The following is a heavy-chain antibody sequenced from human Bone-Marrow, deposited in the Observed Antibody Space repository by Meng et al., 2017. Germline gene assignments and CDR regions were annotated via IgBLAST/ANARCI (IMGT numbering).Heavy chain of an antibody. Sequence: SETLSLTCTVSGGSISSYYWSWIRQPAGKGLEWIGRIYTSGSTNYNPSLKSRVTMSVDTSKNQFSLKLSSVTAADTAVYSCARDKAVAGILRWFDPWGQGTLVTVSS. V-gene: IGHV4-4*07. J-gene: IGHJ5*02. CDR3: ARDKAVAGILRWFDP. D-gene: IGHD6-19*01. CDR2: IYTSGST. CDR1: GGSISSYY.